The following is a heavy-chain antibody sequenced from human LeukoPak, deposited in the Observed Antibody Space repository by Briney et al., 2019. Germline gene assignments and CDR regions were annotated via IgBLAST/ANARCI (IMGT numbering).Heavy chain of an antibody. V-gene: IGHV4-4*07. CDR1: GGSISSYY. CDR3: ARDPAGRTYYDFWSGRDRGAFDI. J-gene: IGHJ3*02. D-gene: IGHD3-3*01. CDR2: IYTSGST. Sequence: PSETLSLTSTVSGGSISSYYWSWIRQPAGKGLEWIGRIYTSGSTNYNPSLKSRVTMSVDKSKNQFSLKLSSVTAADTVVYYCARDPAGRTYYDFWSGRDRGAFDIWGQGTMVTVSS.